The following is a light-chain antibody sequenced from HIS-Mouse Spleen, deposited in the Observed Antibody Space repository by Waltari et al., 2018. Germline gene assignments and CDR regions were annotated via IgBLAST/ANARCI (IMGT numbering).Light chain of an antibody. CDR1: ALPKQY. V-gene: IGLV3-25*03. CDR3: QSADSRGTGWV. Sequence: SYELTQPPSVSVSPGQTARITCSGDALPKQYAFWYQQKPGHAPVRVIYKDSERPSGVPERVSGSSSGTTVTLTISGVQAEDEADYYCQSADSRGTGWVFGGGTKLTVL. CDR2: KDS. J-gene: IGLJ3*02.